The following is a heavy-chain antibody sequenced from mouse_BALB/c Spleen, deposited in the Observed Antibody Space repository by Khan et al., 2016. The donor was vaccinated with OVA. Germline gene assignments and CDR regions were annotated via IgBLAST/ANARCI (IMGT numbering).Heavy chain of an antibody. V-gene: IGHV1S132*01. CDR2: IFPGTGTT. CDR1: GYTFTSYW. CDR3: ARGYFGNYEFAY. J-gene: IGHJ3*01. Sequence: VQLQESGAELVKPGASVKLSCKTSGYTFTSYWIQWVKQRPGQGLGWLGEIFPGTGTTYYNENFKGKATLTIDTSSTTAYMQLSSLTSEDSAVYFCARGYFGNYEFAYWGQGTLVTVSS. D-gene: IGHD2-1*01.